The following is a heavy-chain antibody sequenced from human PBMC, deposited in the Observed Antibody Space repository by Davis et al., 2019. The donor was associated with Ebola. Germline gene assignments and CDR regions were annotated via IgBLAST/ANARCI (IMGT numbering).Heavy chain of an antibody. D-gene: IGHD6-19*01. CDR2: IDPSDSYT. CDR3: ARPSAGTGNYYYYYGMDV. CDR1: GYSFTSYW. Sequence: GGSLRLSCKGSGYSFTSYWIGWVRQMPGKGLEWMGRIDPSDSYTNYSPSFQGHVTISADKSISTAYLQWSSLKASDTAMYYCARPSAGTGNYYYYYGMDVWGQGTTVTVSS. V-gene: IGHV5-10-1*01. J-gene: IGHJ6*02.